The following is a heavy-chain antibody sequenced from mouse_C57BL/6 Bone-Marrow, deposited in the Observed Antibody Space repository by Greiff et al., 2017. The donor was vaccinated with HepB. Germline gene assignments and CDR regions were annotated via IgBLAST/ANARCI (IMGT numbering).Heavy chain of an antibody. V-gene: IGHV1-52*01. CDR1: GYTFTSYW. D-gene: IGHD1-1*01. CDR2: IDPSDSET. CDR3: ARGLYYYGRGEY. Sequence: QVQLQQPGAELVRPGSSVKLSCKASGYTFTSYWMHWVKQRPIQGLEWIGNIDPSDSETHYNQKFKDKATLTVDKSSSTAYMQLSSLTSEDSAVYYRARGLYYYGRGEYWGQGTTLTVSS. J-gene: IGHJ2*01.